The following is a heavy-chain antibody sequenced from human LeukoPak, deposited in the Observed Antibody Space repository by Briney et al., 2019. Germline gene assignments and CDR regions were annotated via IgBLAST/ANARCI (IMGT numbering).Heavy chain of an antibody. CDR1: GYTFTGYY. V-gene: IGHV1-2*02. Sequence: ASVKVSCKASGYTFTGYYMHWVRQAPGQGLEWMGWINPNSGGTNYAQKFQGRVTMTRDTSISTAYMELSRLRSDDTAVYYCAREGCSSTSGYPYYYYYMDVWGKGTTVTVSS. D-gene: IGHD2-2*01. CDR2: INPNSGGT. CDR3: AREGCSSTSGYPYYYYYMDV. J-gene: IGHJ6*03.